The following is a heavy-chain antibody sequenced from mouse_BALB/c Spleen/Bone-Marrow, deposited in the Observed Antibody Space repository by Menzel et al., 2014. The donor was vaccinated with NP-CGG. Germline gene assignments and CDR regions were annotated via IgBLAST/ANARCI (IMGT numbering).Heavy chain of an antibody. Sequence: VQLQQSGAELVRPGASVTLSCKASGYTFTDYEMHWVKQTPVHGLEWIGTLDPETGGTAYNQKFKDMPTLTADKSSTTAYMELRSLTSEDSAVYYCAIWGYYAMDYWGQGISVTVSS. D-gene: IGHD4-1*01. V-gene: IGHV1-15*01. J-gene: IGHJ4*01. CDR3: AIWGYYAMDY. CDR1: GYTFTDYE. CDR2: LDPETGGT.